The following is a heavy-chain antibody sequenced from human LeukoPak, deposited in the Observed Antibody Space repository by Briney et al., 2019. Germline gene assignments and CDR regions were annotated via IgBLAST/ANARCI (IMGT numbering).Heavy chain of an antibody. Sequence: GGSLRLSCAASGFTFSSYSMNWVRQAPGKGLEWVSYISSSSSTIYYADSVKGRFTISRDNAKNSLYLQMNSLRAEDTAVYYCAREHSYYDFWSGYYLPSHFDYWGQGTLVTVSS. V-gene: IGHV3-48*01. CDR2: ISSSSSTI. CDR1: GFTFSSYS. J-gene: IGHJ4*02. CDR3: AREHSYYDFWSGYYLPSHFDY. D-gene: IGHD3-3*01.